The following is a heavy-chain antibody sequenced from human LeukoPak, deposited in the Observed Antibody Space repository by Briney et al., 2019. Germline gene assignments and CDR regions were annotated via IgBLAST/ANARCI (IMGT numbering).Heavy chain of an antibody. CDR2: MYSDGST. D-gene: IGHD3/OR15-3a*01. V-gene: IGHV3-66*02. Sequence: GGSLRLSCAASGFSVSSSYMSWVRQAPGKGLEWVSVMYSDGSTYYTDSVKGRFTISRDNSKNTLYLQMNSLRGEDTAVYYCVTSSRWNGLFDYWGQGTLVTVSS. J-gene: IGHJ4*02. CDR1: GFSVSSSY. CDR3: VTSSRWNGLFDY.